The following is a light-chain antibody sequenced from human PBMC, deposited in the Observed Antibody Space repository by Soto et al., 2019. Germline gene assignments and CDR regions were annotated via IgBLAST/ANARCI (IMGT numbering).Light chain of an antibody. CDR3: QQCGSSPLT. J-gene: IGKJ4*01. CDR1: QSVGNKY. V-gene: IGKV3-20*01. Sequence: EIVLTQSPATLSLSPGERATLSCRASQSVGNKYIAWYQQKPGQPPRFLMYDTSSRATGIPDMFSGSGSGTYFTLTISRLEPEDFAVYYCQQCGSSPLTFGVGTKVEIK. CDR2: DTS.